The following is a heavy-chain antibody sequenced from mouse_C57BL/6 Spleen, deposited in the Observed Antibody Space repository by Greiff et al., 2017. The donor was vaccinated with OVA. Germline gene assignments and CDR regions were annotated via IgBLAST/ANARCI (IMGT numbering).Heavy chain of an antibody. Sequence: QVQLKQSGAELVRPGASVTLSCKASGYTFTDYELHWVKQTPVHGLEWIGAIDPETGGTAYNQKFKGKAILTADKSSSTAYMELRSLTSEDSAVYYCTNSGSSYWYFDVWGTGTTVTVSS. J-gene: IGHJ1*03. D-gene: IGHD1-1*01. CDR2: IDPETGGT. V-gene: IGHV1-15*01. CDR1: GYTFTDYE. CDR3: TNSGSSYWYFDV.